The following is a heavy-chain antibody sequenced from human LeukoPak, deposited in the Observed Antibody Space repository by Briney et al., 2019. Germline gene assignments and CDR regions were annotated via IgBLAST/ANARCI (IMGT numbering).Heavy chain of an antibody. V-gene: IGHV3-43*02. CDR3: AKEFDSGYYYINAFDI. Sequence: GGSLRLSCSVSGFTFSSYAMHWVRQAPGKGLEWVSLISGDGGRTNYADSVKGRFTISRDNNKNSLYLQMNSLRTEDTALYYCAKEFDSGYYYINAFDIWGQGTMVTVSS. CDR1: GFTFSSYA. CDR2: ISGDGGRT. D-gene: IGHD3-22*01. J-gene: IGHJ3*02.